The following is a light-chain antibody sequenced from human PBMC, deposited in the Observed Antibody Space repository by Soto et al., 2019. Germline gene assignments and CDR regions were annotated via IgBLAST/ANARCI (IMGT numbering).Light chain of an antibody. CDR2: AAS. CDR3: QQYGRSPFT. Sequence: DIQMTQSPSSLSASVGDRVTITCRASQSISNYLNWYQQKPGKAPKLLIYAASSLQSGVPSRFSGSGSGTDFTLTISRLEPEDFAVYYCQQYGRSPFTFGPGTKVDIK. V-gene: IGKV1-39*01. J-gene: IGKJ3*01. CDR1: QSISNY.